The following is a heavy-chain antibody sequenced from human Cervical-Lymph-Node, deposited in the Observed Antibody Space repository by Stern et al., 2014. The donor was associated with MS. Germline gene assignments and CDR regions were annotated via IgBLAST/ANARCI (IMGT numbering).Heavy chain of an antibody. CDR2: IITILGLA. D-gene: IGHD2-15*01. J-gene: IGHJ5*02. CDR3: ARGVVSNRAAATLHNLFDP. CDR1: GGTFSSSYA. Sequence: VQLVESGAEVKKPGSSMNVSCKTSGGTFSSSYAITWLRQAPGQGLEWMGRIITILGLANYAQKFQDRVIITADKYTSTAYMELSSLRSEDTAVYYCARGVVSNRAAATLHNLFDPWGQGTLVTVSS. V-gene: IGHV1-69*09.